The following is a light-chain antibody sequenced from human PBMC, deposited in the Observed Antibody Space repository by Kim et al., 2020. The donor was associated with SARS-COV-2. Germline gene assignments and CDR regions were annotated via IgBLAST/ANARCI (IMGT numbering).Light chain of an antibody. CDR3: QQSSSFPLT. CDR1: QDISRW. Sequence: DIQMTQSPSSVSVSVGDRVTITCRASQDISRWLAWYQQKPGKAPLLLISITSSLQSGVPSRFSGSGSGTDFTLTISSLQPEDFATYYCQQSSSFPLTFGGGTKVDIK. J-gene: IGKJ4*01. CDR2: ITS. V-gene: IGKV1D-12*01.